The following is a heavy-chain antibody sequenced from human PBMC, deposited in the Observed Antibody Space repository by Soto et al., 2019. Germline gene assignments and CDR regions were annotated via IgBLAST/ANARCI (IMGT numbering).Heavy chain of an antibody. CDR1: SFTFSGSA. CDR3: ASHPPEDMRGD. Sequence: EVQLVESWGGLIQPGGSHKLSCAASSFTFSGSAMHWDRLVSGKGLEWVGRIRNKANDYATAYAASVKGRFTISRDHSKNTAYLQMNSLKTEDTAVDYCASHPPEDMRGDWGQATLVTVS. J-gene: IGHJ4*02. V-gene: IGHV3-73*02. CDR2: IRNKANDYAT. D-gene: IGHD2-15*01.